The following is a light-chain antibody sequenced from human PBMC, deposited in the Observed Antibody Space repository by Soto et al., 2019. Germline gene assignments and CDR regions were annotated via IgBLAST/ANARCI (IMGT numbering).Light chain of an antibody. V-gene: IGLV3-10*01. CDR2: EDS. J-gene: IGLJ3*02. Sequence: SSELTQPPSVSVSPGQTARITCSGDALPKKYAYWFQQKSGQAPVLVIYEDSKRPSGIPERVSGSSSGTMATLTISGAQVEDEADYYCYSIDSSGHHRVFGGGTQLTVL. CDR1: ALPKKY. CDR3: YSIDSSGHHRV.